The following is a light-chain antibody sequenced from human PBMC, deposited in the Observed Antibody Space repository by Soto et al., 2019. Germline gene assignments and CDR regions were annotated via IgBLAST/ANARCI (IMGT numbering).Light chain of an antibody. Sequence: QSVLTQPPSVSGAPGQRVTISCAGSSSNIGAGHDVHWYQQLPGRAPKLLIYGNSNRPSGVPDRFSGSKSGTSASLAITGLQAEDEADYYCQSYDSSLSGSVVFGGGTKVTVL. V-gene: IGLV1-40*01. CDR3: QSYDSSLSGSVV. J-gene: IGLJ2*01. CDR2: GNS. CDR1: SSNIGAGHD.